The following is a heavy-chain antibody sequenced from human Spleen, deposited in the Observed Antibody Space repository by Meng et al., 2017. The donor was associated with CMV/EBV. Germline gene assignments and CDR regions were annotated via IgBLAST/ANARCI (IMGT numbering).Heavy chain of an antibody. CDR2: INHSGST. Sequence: QVQLQQWGAGLLKPSATPSLTCAVSGGSFSGYYRSWIRQPSGKGLEWIGEINHSGSTNYNPSLKSRVTISVDTSKNQFSLKLSSVTAADTAVYYCARGGYSSGWWGLLDYWGQGTLVTVSS. J-gene: IGHJ4*02. CDR3: ARGGYSSGWWGLLDY. V-gene: IGHV4-34*01. D-gene: IGHD6-19*01. CDR1: GGSFSGYY.